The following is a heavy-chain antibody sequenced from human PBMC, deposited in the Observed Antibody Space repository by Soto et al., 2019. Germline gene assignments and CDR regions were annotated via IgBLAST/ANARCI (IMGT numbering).Heavy chain of an antibody. CDR2: ISWNSGSI. CDR1: GFTFDDYA. V-gene: IGHV3-9*01. CDR3: AKGVLYGGNSNFDY. J-gene: IGHJ4*02. D-gene: IGHD2-21*02. Sequence: EVQLVESGGGLVQPGRSLRLSCAASGFTFDDYAMHWVRQAPGKGLEWVSGISWNSGSIGYADSVKGRFTISRDNAKNSLYLQMNSLRAEDTALYYWAKGVLYGGNSNFDYWGQGTLVTVSS.